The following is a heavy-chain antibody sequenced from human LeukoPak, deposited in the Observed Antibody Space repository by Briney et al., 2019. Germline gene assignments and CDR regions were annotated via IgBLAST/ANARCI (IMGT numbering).Heavy chain of an antibody. CDR3: ARDRALYCSGGSWCPNDAFDI. J-gene: IGHJ3*02. CDR1: GYTFTSYG. Sequence: ASVKVSCKASGYTFTSYGISWVRQAPGQGLEWMGWISAYNGNTNYAQKLQGRVTMTTDTSTSTAYMELRSLRSDDTAVYYCARDRALYCSGGSWCPNDAFDIWGQGTMVTVSS. CDR2: ISAYNGNT. V-gene: IGHV1-18*01. D-gene: IGHD2-15*01.